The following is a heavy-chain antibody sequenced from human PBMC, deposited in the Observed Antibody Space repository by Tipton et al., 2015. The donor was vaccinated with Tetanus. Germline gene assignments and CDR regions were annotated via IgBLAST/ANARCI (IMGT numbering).Heavy chain of an antibody. J-gene: IGHJ6*02. V-gene: IGHV1-8*02. CDR3: ARTLRGTTRVGFQYLSYYRMDV. D-gene: IGHD4-17*01. Sequence: QSGAEVKKPGASVKVSCKASGYSFTGYDINWVRQATGQGLEWMGWMTPKNGDTGYAQNFQGRLTMTRNTSMSTAFMEVTRLGSEDTAIYYCARTLRGTTRVGFQYLSYYRMDVWGQGTTVTVSS. CDR2: MTPKNGDT. CDR1: GYSFTGYD.